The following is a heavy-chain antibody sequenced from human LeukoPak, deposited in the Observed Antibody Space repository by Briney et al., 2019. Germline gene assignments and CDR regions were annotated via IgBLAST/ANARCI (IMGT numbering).Heavy chain of an antibody. CDR3: AREYGSGSEFDP. J-gene: IGHJ5*02. D-gene: IGHD3-10*01. V-gene: IGHV4-4*07. Sequence: SETLSLTCTVSGGSISSYYWSWIRQPAGKGLEWIGRIYTSGSTNYNPSLKSRVTMSVDTSKNQFSLNLTSVTAADTAVYYCAREYGSGSEFDPWGQGTLVTVSP. CDR2: IYTSGST. CDR1: GGSISSYY.